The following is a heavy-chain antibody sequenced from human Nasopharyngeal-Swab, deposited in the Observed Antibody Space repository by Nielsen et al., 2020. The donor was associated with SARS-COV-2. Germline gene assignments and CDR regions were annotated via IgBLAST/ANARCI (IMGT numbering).Heavy chain of an antibody. D-gene: IGHD3-10*01. V-gene: IGHV4-39*02. CDR2: IYYSGRT. CDR1: GGSIRSTAFY. CDR3: ARTRRVLLWFGELSSGTEDDFDI. Sequence: SETLSLTCTVTGGSIRSTAFYWAWIRQPPGRGLEWIGSIYYSGRTYYSPSHKSRATVSVDTSNNYVSLSLTSVTAADTAVYFCARTRRVLLWFGELSSGTEDDFDIWGQGTMVTVSS. J-gene: IGHJ3*02.